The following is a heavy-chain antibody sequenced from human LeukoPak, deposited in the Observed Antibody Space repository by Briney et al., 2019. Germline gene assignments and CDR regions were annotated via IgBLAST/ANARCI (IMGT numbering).Heavy chain of an antibody. CDR3: ARHVGISF. J-gene: IGHJ4*02. CDR2: IREDGTEK. D-gene: IGHD7-27*01. CDR1: GFTFSGVW. V-gene: IGHV3-7*01. Sequence: GGSLRLSCTASGFTFSGVWMTWVRQAPGKGLEWVANIREDGTEKNYVDSVKGRFTISRDNAKNSLFLQMSNLRDDDTAIYYCARHVGISFWGQGTLVTVSS.